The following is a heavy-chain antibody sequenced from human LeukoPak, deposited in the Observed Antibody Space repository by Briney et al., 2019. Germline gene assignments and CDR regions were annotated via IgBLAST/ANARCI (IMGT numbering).Heavy chain of an antibody. CDR3: ARVSHCSSTSCPFYYYGMDV. D-gene: IGHD2-2*01. J-gene: IGHJ6*02. V-gene: IGHV4-4*02. CDR2: IYHSGST. Sequence: SETLSLTCAVFGGSISSDNWWSWVRQPPGKGLEWIGEIYHSGSTNYNPSLKSRVTISVDKSKNQFSLKLNSVTAADTAVYYCARVSHCSSTSCPFYYYGMDVWGQGTTVTVSS. CDR1: GGSISSDNW.